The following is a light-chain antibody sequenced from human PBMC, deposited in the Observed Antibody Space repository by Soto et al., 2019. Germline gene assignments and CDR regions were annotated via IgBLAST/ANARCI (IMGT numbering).Light chain of an antibody. CDR2: GNS. J-gene: IGLJ1*01. V-gene: IGLV1-40*01. CDR3: QSYDSSLSGYV. Sequence: QSVLTQPSSVSGAPGQRVTISCTGSRYNIGAGYDVHGYQQLPGTAPKLLIYGNSNRPSGVPDRFSGSKSGTSASLAITGLQAEDEADYYCQSYDSSLSGYVFGTGTKLTVL. CDR1: RYNIGAGYD.